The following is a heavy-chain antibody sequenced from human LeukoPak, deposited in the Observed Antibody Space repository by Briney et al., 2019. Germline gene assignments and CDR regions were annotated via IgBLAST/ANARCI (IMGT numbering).Heavy chain of an antibody. V-gene: IGHV3-74*01. Sequence: GGSLRLSCVASGFTFSSYWIHWVRQAPGKGLVWVSRINGDGGSTDYADFVKGRFTISRDNAKNTLYLQMNSLRAEDTASYYCAKDLVPYYYASSPSADWGQGTLVTVSS. D-gene: IGHD3-22*01. J-gene: IGHJ4*02. CDR1: GFTFSSYW. CDR2: INGDGGST. CDR3: AKDLVPYYYASSPSAD.